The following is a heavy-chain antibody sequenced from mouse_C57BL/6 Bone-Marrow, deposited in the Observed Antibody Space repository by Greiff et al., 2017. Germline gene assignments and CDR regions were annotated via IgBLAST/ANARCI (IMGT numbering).Heavy chain of an antibody. V-gene: IGHV5-9-1*02. D-gene: IGHD2-4*01. J-gene: IGHJ2*01. CDR3: TRGDYDYGFDY. Sequence: EVKVVESGEGLVKPGGSLKLSCAASGFTFSSYAMSWVRQTPEKRLEWVAYISSGGDYIYYADTVKGRFTISRDNARNTLYLQMSSLKSEDTAIYYCTRGDYDYGFDYWGQGTTLTVSS. CDR1: GFTFSSYA. CDR2: ISSGGDYI.